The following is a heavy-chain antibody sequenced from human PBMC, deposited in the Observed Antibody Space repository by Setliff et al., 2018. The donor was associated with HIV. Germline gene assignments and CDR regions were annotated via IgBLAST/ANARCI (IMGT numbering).Heavy chain of an antibody. CDR1: RGSIKYYF. D-gene: IGHD3-22*01. CDR2: ISYSGTT. Sequence: SETLSLTCTVSRGSIKYYFWSWIRQPPGKGLECIGHISYSGTTNYNPSLESRVSISVDTSKNQFSLKLKSVTAADTAVYYCARGSDGSSYYHFAHWSQGTLVTVSS. CDR3: ARGSDGSSYYHFAH. J-gene: IGHJ4*02. V-gene: IGHV4-59*01.